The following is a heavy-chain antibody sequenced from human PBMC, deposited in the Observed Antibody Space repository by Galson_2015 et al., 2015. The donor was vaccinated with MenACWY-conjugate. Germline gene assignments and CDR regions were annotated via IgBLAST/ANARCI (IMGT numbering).Heavy chain of an antibody. CDR2: IYSGGST. D-gene: IGHD6-13*01. J-gene: IGHJ6*02. Sequence: SLRLSCAASGFTVSSNYMSWVRQAPGKGLEWVSVIYSGGSTYYADSVKGRFTISRDNSKNTLYLQMNSLRAEDTAVYYCARGAAAGTDYGMDVWGQGTTVTVSS. CDR1: GFTVSSNY. V-gene: IGHV3-66*02. CDR3: ARGAAAGTDYGMDV.